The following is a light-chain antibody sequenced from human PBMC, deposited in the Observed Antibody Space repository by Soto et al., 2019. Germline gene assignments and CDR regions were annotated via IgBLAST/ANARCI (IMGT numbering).Light chain of an antibody. Sequence: EIVLTQSPGTLSLSPGERATLSCRVSQSVSSSYLAWYQQKPGQAPRLLIYGASNRATGIPDRFSGSGSGTDFTLTISRLEPEDFAVYYCQQYGTSPLTFGQGTKVEIK. CDR3: QQYGTSPLT. J-gene: IGKJ1*01. CDR1: QSVSSSY. CDR2: GAS. V-gene: IGKV3-20*01.